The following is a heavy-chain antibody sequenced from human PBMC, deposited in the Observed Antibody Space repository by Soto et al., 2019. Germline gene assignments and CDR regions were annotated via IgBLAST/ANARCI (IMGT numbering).Heavy chain of an antibody. CDR2: MSYDESKK. D-gene: IGHD2-15*01. J-gene: IGHJ4*02. Sequence: QVRLVESGGGVVQPGGSLRLSCATSGFRLSSYAMHWVRQAPGKGLEWVALMSYDESKKYYADSVKGRFTISRDTSKKTLVLEMNNLRVEDTAVYYCAKDRRDGDFMHILVVDFWGQGAVVTVSS. CDR1: GFRLSSYA. V-gene: IGHV3-30*18. CDR3: AKDRRDGDFMHILVVDF.